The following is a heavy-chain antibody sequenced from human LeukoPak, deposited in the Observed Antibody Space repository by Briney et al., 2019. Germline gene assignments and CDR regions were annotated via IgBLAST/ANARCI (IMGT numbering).Heavy chain of an antibody. CDR3: AKDGGTYSPYYFDS. Sequence: GGSLRLSCAASGFDFNIYEMNWVRQAPGKGLEWVSYISADGATIYYADSVKGRFTISRDNLKSSLFLQMSSLRAEDTAVYYCAKDGGTYSPYYFDSWGQGTLVAVSS. J-gene: IGHJ4*02. D-gene: IGHD1-26*01. CDR2: ISADGATI. CDR1: GFDFNIYE. V-gene: IGHV3-48*03.